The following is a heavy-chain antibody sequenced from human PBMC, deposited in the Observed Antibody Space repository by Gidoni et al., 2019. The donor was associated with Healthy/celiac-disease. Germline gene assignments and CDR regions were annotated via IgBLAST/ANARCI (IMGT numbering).Heavy chain of an antibody. V-gene: IGHV4-39*02. J-gene: IGHJ6*03. Sequence: QLQLQESGPGLVKPSETLSLTCTVSGGSISSSSYYWGWIRQPPGKGLEWIGSIYYSGSTYYNPSLKSRVTISVDTSKNQFSLKLSSVTAADTAVYYCARDFWSGYYNYYYYYMDVWGKGTTVTVSS. CDR3: ARDFWSGYYNYYYYYMDV. D-gene: IGHD3-3*01. CDR1: GGSISSSSYY. CDR2: IYYSGST.